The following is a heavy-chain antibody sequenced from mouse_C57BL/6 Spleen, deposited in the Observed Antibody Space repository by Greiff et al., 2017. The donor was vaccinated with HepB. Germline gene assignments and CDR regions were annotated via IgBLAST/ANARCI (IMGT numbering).Heavy chain of an antibody. CDR2: IDPETGGT. CDR1: GYTFTDYE. Sequence: LVESGAELVRPGASVTLSCKASGYTFTDYEMHWVKQTPVHGLEWIGAIDPETGGTAYNQKFKGKATLTADKSSSTAYMERRSLTSEDSAVYYCTRDPGYWGQGTTLTVSS. V-gene: IGHV1-15*01. CDR3: TRDPGY. J-gene: IGHJ2*01.